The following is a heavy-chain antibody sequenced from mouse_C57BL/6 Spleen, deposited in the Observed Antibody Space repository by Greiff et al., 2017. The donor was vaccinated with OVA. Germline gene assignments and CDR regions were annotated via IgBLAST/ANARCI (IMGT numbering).Heavy chain of an antibody. D-gene: IGHD1-1*01. CDR3: ARVTTVVATRYAMDY. Sequence: VKLVESGAELARPGASVKLSCKASGYTFTSYGISWVKQRTGQGLEWIGEIYPRSGNTYYNEKFKGKATLTADKSSSTAYMELRSLTSEDSAVYFCARVTTVVATRYAMDYWGQGTSVTVSS. CDR2: IYPRSGNT. CDR1: GYTFTSYG. V-gene: IGHV1-81*01. J-gene: IGHJ4*01.